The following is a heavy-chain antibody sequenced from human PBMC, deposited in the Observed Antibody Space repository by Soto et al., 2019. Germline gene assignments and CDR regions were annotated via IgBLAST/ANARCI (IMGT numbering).Heavy chain of an antibody. Sequence: QVQLVESGGGVVQPGRSLRLSCAASGFTFSSYGMHWVRQAPGKGLEWVAVISYDGSNKYYADSVKGRFTISRDNSKNTLYLQMNSLRAEDTAVYYCAKLISSSIYYYGMDVWGQGTTVTVSS. CDR1: GFTFSSYG. V-gene: IGHV3-30*18. J-gene: IGHJ6*02. CDR3: AKLISSSIYYYGMDV. CDR2: ISYDGSNK. D-gene: IGHD6-13*01.